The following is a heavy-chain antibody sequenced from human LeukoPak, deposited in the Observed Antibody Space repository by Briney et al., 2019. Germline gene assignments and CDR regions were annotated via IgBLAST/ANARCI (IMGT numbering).Heavy chain of an antibody. CDR2: INHSGST. V-gene: IGHV4-34*01. CDR3: ARSRLHPIIFDY. CDR1: GGSFSGYY. D-gene: IGHD5-24*01. Sequence: SETLSLTCVVYGGSFSGYYWSWIRPPPGKGLEWIGEINHSGSTNYNPSLKSRVIISVDTSKNQFSLKLTSVTAADTAVYYCARSRLHPIIFDYWGQGTLVTVSS. J-gene: IGHJ4*02.